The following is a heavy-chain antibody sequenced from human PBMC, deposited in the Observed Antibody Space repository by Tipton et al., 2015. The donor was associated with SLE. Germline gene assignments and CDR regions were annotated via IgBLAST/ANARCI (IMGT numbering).Heavy chain of an antibody. CDR1: DGSISPYY. J-gene: IGHJ6*02. Sequence: TLTLTCTVSDGSISPYYWSWIRQPPGKGLEWLGYVYSNGDTTYNASLKSRVAISVDTSKNQFSLKLSSVTAADTAVYYCARDRGRDYSMDGWCRGTTVIVSS. D-gene: IGHD6-25*01. CDR3: ARDRGRDYSMDG. V-gene: IGHV4-59*01. CDR2: VYSNGDT.